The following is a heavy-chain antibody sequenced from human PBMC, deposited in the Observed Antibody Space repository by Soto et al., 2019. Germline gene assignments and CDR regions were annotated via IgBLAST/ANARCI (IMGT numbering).Heavy chain of an antibody. J-gene: IGHJ4*02. CDR2: IYYSGST. Sequence: SETLSLTCTVSGGSISSSSYYWGWIRQPPGKGLEWIGSIYYSGSTYYNPSLKSRVTISVDTSKNQFSLKLSSVTAADTAVYYCARLGPRRSPDPFDYWGQGTLVTVSS. CDR1: GGSISSSSYY. D-gene: IGHD2-15*01. V-gene: IGHV4-39*01. CDR3: ARLGPRRSPDPFDY.